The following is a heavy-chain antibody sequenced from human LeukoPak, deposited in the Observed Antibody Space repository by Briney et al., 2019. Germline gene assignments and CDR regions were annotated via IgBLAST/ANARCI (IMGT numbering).Heavy chain of an antibody. CDR3: ARDEGYSSSWRTNWFDP. J-gene: IGHJ5*02. Sequence: ASVKVSCKASGYTFTSYGISWVRQAPGQGLEWMGWISAYNGNTNYAQKLQGRVTMTTDTSTSTAYMELRSLRSDDTAVYNCARDEGYSSSWRTNWFDPWGQGTLVTVSS. CDR2: ISAYNGNT. V-gene: IGHV1-18*01. CDR1: GYTFTSYG. D-gene: IGHD6-13*01.